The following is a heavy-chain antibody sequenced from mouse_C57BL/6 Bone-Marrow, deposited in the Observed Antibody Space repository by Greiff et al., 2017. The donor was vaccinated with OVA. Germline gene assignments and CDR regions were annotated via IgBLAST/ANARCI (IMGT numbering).Heavy chain of an antibody. V-gene: IGHV3-1*01. CDR2: ISYSGST. J-gene: IGHJ4*01. CDR1: GYSITSGYD. CDR3: AREREYAMDY. Sequence: EVQLQQSGPGMVKPSQSLSLTCTVTGYSITSGYDWHWIRHFPGNKLEWMGYISYSGSTNYNPSLKSRISITHDTSKNHFFLKLNSVTTEDTATYYCAREREYAMDYWGQGTSVTVSS.